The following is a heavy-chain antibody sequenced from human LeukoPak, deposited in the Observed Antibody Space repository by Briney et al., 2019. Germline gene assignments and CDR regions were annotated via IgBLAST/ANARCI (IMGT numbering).Heavy chain of an antibody. D-gene: IGHD1-26*01. CDR3: ARVVGFHIDY. J-gene: IGHJ4*02. V-gene: IGHV3-21*01. CDR2: ISSSSSYI. Sequence: GGSLRLSCAASGFTFSSYSMNWVRQASGKGLEWVSSISSSSSYIYYADSVKGRFTISRDNAKNSLYLQMNSLRAEDTAVYYCARVVGFHIDYWGQGTLVTVSS. CDR1: GFTFSSYS.